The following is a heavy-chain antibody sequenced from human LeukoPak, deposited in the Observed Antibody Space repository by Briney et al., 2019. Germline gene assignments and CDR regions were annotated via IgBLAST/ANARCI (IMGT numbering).Heavy chain of an antibody. D-gene: IGHD3-9*01. CDR3: ARDHTYYDILTGYSFGAFDI. Sequence: PSETLSLTCTVSGGSISSYYWSWIRQPPGKGLEWIGYIYYSGSTNYNPSLKSQVTISVDTSKNQFSLKLSSVTAADTAVYYCARDHTYYDILTGYSFGAFDIWGQGTMVTVSS. CDR1: GGSISSYY. J-gene: IGHJ3*02. CDR2: IYYSGST. V-gene: IGHV4-59*01.